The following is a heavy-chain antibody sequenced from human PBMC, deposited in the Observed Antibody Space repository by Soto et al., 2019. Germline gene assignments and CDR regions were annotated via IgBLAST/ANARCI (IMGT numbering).Heavy chain of an antibody. Sequence: QVQLVQSGAEVKKPGASVKVSCKASGYTFTSYAMHWVRQAPGQRLERMGWINAGNGNTKYSQKFQGRVTITRDTSASTAYMELSSLRSEDTAVYYCARTVGYYYGMDVWGQGTTVTVSS. V-gene: IGHV1-3*01. D-gene: IGHD4-17*01. J-gene: IGHJ6*02. CDR1: GYTFTSYA. CDR3: ARTVGYYYGMDV. CDR2: INAGNGNT.